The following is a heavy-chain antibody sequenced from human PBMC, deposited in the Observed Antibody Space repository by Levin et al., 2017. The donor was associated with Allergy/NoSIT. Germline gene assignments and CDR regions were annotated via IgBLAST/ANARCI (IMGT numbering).Heavy chain of an antibody. Sequence: PSETLSLTCAVYGGSFSGYYWSWIRQPPGKGLEWIGEINHSGSTNYNPSLKSRVTTSVDTYKNQFSLKLSSVTAADTAVYYCARGSWGYSYGYGGDYYYYGMDVWGQGTTVTVSS. CDR3: ARGSWGYSYGYGGDYYYYGMDV. J-gene: IGHJ6*02. CDR1: GGSFSGYY. V-gene: IGHV4-34*01. D-gene: IGHD5-18*01. CDR2: INHSGST.